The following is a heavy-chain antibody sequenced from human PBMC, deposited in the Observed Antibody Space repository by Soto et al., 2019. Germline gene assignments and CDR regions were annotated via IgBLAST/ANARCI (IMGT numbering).Heavy chain of an antibody. Sequence: GGSLRLSCVASGFSFNNYEMNWVRQAPGKGLEWTSYINGRGTSIKYEDSVKGRFTISRDNAWTSVYLQMDSLRDEDTAIYYCERENDGNDFDFWGPGVLVTVSS. CDR2: INGRGTSI. D-gene: IGHD1-1*01. V-gene: IGHV3-48*03. CDR3: ERENDGNDFDF. J-gene: IGHJ4*02. CDR1: GFSFNNYE.